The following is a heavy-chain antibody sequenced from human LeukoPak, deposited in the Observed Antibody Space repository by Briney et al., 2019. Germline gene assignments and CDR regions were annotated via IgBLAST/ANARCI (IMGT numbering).Heavy chain of an antibody. V-gene: IGHV1-18*01. CDR3: ARDRYYYDSSGYYWRYFDY. J-gene: IGHJ4*02. CDR1: GYTFTSYG. Sequence: GASVKVSCKASGYTFTSYGISWVRQAPGQGLEWMGWISAYNGNTNYAQKLQGRVTMTTDTSTSTAYMELRSLRSDDTAVYYCARDRYYYDSSGYYWRYFDYWGQGTLVTVSS. CDR2: ISAYNGNT. D-gene: IGHD3-22*01.